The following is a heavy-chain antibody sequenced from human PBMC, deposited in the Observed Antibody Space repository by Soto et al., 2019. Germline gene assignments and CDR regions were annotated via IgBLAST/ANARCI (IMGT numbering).Heavy chain of an antibody. J-gene: IGHJ5*02. D-gene: IGHD6-13*01. CDR1: GFTFSSYG. Sequence: QVQLVESGGGVVQPGRSLRLSCAASGFTFSSYGMHWVRQAPSKGLEWVAVISYDGSNKYYADSVKGRFTISRDNSKNTLYLQMNSLRAEDTAVYYCAKLLAAAGDDPWGQGTLVTVSS. CDR2: ISYDGSNK. CDR3: AKLLAAAGDDP. V-gene: IGHV3-30*18.